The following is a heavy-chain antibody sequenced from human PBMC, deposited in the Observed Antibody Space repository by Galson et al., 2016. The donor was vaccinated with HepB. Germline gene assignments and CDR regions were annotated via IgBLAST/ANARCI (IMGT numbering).Heavy chain of an antibody. CDR3: AKDLDSSGWYEGVY. CDR2: ISIFGDNT. CDR1: GFTFSSYA. V-gene: IGHV3-23*01. D-gene: IGHD6-19*01. Sequence: SLRLSCAASGFTFSSYAMSWVRQAPGKGLQWVATISIFGDNTHYADSVKGRFTVSRDNSKSTFYLHMHSLRVEDTAIYHRAKDLDSSGWYEGVYWGQGTLVTVSS. J-gene: IGHJ4*02.